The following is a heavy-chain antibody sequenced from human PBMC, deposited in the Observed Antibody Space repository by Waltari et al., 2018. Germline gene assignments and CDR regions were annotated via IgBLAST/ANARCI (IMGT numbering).Heavy chain of an antibody. CDR3: ARHIYYDILTAYYSPGY. Sequence: QVQLVESGGGLVKPGGSPRLSCAASGFIFSDYYMSWIRQAPGKGLEWVSYISKNGDSIYYTDSVKGRFTISRDNAKSSLYLQMNSLRAEDTAVYYCARHIYYDILTAYYSPGYWGQGSLVTVSS. V-gene: IGHV3-11*01. CDR1: GFIFSDYY. J-gene: IGHJ4*02. CDR2: ISKNGDSI. D-gene: IGHD3-9*01.